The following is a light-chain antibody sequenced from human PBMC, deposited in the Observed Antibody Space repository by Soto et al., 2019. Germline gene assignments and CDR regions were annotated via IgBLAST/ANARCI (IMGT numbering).Light chain of an antibody. V-gene: IGLV2-18*02. CDR1: SSDVGSYNR. CDR3: CSYAGSYTHV. J-gene: IGLJ1*01. Sequence: QSALTQPPSVSGSPGQSVTISCTGTSSDVGSYNRLSWYQQPPGTAPKLIMYEVNTRPSGVPDRFSGSKSGSTASLTISGLQAEDEADYYCCSYAGSYTHVFGTGTKLTVL. CDR2: EVN.